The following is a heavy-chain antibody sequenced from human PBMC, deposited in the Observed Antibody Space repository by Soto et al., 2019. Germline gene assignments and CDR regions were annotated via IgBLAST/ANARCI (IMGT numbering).Heavy chain of an antibody. CDR1: GYTFTSHA. CDR2: INAGNGNT. CDR3: ARDGIAAAGTSWFDP. J-gene: IGHJ5*02. Sequence: PSVKVSCKAVGYTFTSHAMHWVRQAPGQRLEWMGWINAGNGNTKYSQKFQGRVTITTDTSASTAYMELSSLRSEDTAVYYCARDGIAAAGTSWFDPWGQGTLVTVSS. D-gene: IGHD6-13*01. V-gene: IGHV1-3*01.